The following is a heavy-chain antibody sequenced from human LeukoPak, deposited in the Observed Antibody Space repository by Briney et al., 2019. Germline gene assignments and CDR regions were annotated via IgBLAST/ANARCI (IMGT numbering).Heavy chain of an antibody. CDR3: ARAEEQRWGYVDY. CDR2: IKQDGSDK. Sequence: GGSLRLSCAASGFTFSSYWMTWVRQAPGKGLEWVANIKQDGSDKYYVDSVKGRFTISRDNAKNSLYLQMNSLRDEDTAVYYCARAEEQRWGYVDYWGQGTLVTVSS. CDR1: GFTFSSYW. V-gene: IGHV3-7*04. D-gene: IGHD5-24*01. J-gene: IGHJ4*02.